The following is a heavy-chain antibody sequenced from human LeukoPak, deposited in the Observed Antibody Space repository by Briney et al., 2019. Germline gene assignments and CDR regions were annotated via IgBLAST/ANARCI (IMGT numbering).Heavy chain of an antibody. V-gene: IGHV4-59*08. CDR1: GGSISSSY. J-gene: IGHJ4*02. Sequence: SETLSLTCTVSGGSISSSYWSWIRRPPGKGLEWIGYVYYSGTTNYNPSLRGRVTISVDTSKNQFSLKLSSVTAADTAVYYCARLYYYGSEWGQGTLVTVSS. D-gene: IGHD3-10*01. CDR2: VYYSGTT. CDR3: ARLYYYGSE.